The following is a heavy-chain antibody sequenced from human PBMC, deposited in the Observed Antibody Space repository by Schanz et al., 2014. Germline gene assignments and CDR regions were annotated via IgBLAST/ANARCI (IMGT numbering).Heavy chain of an antibody. D-gene: IGHD5-12*01. CDR1: GFAFSSFA. Sequence: EVQLMESGGGLVKPGGSLRLSCVASGFAFSSFAMTWVRQAPGRGLEWVSALSEGGGGTHYADSVRGRFTISRDNAENTLFLQMNSLRAEDTAVYYCARKVVATIGGYYDNWGQGTLVIVSS. V-gene: IGHV3-23*01. CDR2: LSEGGGGT. CDR3: ARKVVATIGGYYDN. J-gene: IGHJ4*02.